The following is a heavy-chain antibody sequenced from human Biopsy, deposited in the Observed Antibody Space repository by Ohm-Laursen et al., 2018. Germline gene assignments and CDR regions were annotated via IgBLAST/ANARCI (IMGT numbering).Heavy chain of an antibody. V-gene: IGHV2-70*04. Sequence: TQTLTLICTFSGFSLRSSGMRMSWVRQPPGKALVWLAHLDWDDDEFYSPSLRARLSVSKDTSKNQVIRTLTNMGPVDTATYYCARHRADNFGSLEYWGQGILVTASS. CDR1: GFSLRSSGMR. D-gene: IGHD1-1*01. CDR2: LDWDDDE. CDR3: ARHRADNFGSLEY. J-gene: IGHJ4*02.